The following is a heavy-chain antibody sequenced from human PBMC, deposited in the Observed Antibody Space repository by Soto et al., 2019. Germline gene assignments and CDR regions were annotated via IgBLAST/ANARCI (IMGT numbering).Heavy chain of an antibody. CDR2: IYNSGSP. CDR3: AIDTVAAAGWNWFDP. V-gene: IGHV4-59*01. D-gene: IGHD2-15*01. CDR1: GDSINSYW. J-gene: IGHJ5*02. Sequence: QVHLQESGPGLVKPSETLSLTCTVSGDSINSYWWNWIRQSPGKGLEGSGHIYNSGSPNYNPSLKRRVTRSVDTSRNQFSPKLKSVTATDTALYYCAIDTVAAAGWNWFDPWGQGTLVTVSS.